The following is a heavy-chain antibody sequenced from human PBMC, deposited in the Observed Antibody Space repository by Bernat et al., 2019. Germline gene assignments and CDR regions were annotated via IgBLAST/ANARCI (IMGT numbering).Heavy chain of an antibody. CDR2: IYYSGST. CDR1: GGSISSSSYY. D-gene: IGHD3-10*01. Sequence: QLQLQESGPGLVKPSETLSLTCTVSGGSISSSSYYWGWIRQPPGKGLEWIGSIYYSGSTYYNPSLKSRVTISVDTSKNQFSLKLSSVTAADTAVYYCARPYGSGRSRRGIYYGMDVWGQGTTVTVSS. J-gene: IGHJ6*02. V-gene: IGHV4-39*01. CDR3: ARPYGSGRSRRGIYYGMDV.